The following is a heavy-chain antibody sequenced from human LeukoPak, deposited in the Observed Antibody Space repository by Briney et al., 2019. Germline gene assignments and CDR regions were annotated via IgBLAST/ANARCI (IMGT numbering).Heavy chain of an antibody. Sequence: PGGSLRLSCAASGFTFSIYAMSWVRQAPGKGLEWVSAICGSGGSTYYADSVRGGFTISRDTSKNTLCLQMNSLRAEDTAVYYCAKGHIPNCYNYYMDVWGKGTTVTVSS. CDR2: ICGSGGST. CDR1: GFTFSIYA. V-gene: IGHV3-23*01. J-gene: IGHJ6*03. CDR3: AKGHIPNCYNYYMDV.